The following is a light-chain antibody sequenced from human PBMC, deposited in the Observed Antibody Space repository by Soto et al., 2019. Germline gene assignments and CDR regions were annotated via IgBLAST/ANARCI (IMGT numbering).Light chain of an antibody. J-gene: IGLJ2*01. CDR2: GNN. CDR3: QYYDSSLSGVV. V-gene: IGLV1-40*01. Sequence: QAVVTQPPSVSGSPGQRVTLSCTGSSSNIGAGYDLHWYQQLPGTASKLLIYGNNNRPSGLPDRFSGSKSGTSASLAITGLQAVDDADYYCQYYDSSLSGVVFGGGTKVTVL. CDR1: SSNIGAGYD.